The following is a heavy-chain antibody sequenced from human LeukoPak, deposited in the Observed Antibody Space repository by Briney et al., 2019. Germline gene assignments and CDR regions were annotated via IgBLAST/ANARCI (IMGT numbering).Heavy chain of an antibody. D-gene: IGHD6-19*01. J-gene: IGHJ2*01. CDR1: GDSISSYY. V-gene: IGHV4-59*01. Sequence: SETLSLTCTVSGDSISSYYWSWIRQPPGKGLEWIGYIYYSGRTNYNPSLKSRVTISVDTSKNQFSLKLSSVTAADTAVYYCAREGTVAGNWYLDLWGRGTLVTVSS. CDR3: AREGTVAGNWYLDL. CDR2: IYYSGRT.